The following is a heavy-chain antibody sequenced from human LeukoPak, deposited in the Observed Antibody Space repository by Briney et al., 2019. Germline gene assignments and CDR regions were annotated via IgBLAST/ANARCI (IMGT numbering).Heavy chain of an antibody. CDR1: GFTFSSYA. CDR2: ISGSGGST. Sequence: GGSLRLSCAASGFTFSSYAMSWVRQAPGKGLEWVSAISGSGGSTYYADSVKGRFTISRDNSKNTLYLQMNSLRAEDTAVYYCAKDRSDYSNPGYFQHWGQGTLVTVSS. D-gene: IGHD2-15*01. J-gene: IGHJ1*01. CDR3: AKDRSDYSNPGYFQH. V-gene: IGHV3-23*01.